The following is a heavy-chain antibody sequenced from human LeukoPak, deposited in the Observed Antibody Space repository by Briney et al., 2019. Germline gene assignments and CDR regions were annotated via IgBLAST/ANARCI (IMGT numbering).Heavy chain of an antibody. Sequence: GGSLRLSCAASGFTVSSNWMSWVRQAPGKGLGWVANVNQGESQKYYVDSVKGRFTISKDNAKNSLNLQMNSLRAEDTGVYHCARANYDIRGQGTLVTVSS. CDR2: VNQGESQK. V-gene: IGHV3-7*01. CDR1: GFTVSSNW. J-gene: IGHJ4*02. D-gene: IGHD3-9*01. CDR3: ARANYDI.